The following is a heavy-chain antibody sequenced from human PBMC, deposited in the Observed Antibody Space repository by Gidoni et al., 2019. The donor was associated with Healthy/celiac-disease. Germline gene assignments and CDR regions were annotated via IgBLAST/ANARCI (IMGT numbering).Heavy chain of an antibody. Sequence: EVQLLESGGGLVQPGGSLRLSCAASGFPFGAFSVTWVRPAPPARGGVRQAPGKGLELGSAISGSGGSTYYADSVKGRFTISRDNSKNTLYLQMNSLRAEDTAVYYCAKSALIVVVTASTEFDYWGQGTLVTVSS. D-gene: IGHD2-21*02. CDR2: ISGSGGST. CDR1: GFPFGAFS. V-gene: IGHV3-23*01. CDR3: AKSALIVVVTASTEFDY. J-gene: IGHJ4*02.